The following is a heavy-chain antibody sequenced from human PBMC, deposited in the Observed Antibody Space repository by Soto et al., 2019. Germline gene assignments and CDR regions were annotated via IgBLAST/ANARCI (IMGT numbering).Heavy chain of an antibody. CDR2: IYFRGST. CDR1: GGSISSYY. V-gene: IGHV4-59*01. D-gene: IGHD6-13*01. J-gene: IGHJ4*02. Sequence: TSETLSLTCTVSGGSISSYYWSWIRQPPGKGLEWIGYIYFRGSTHYNPSLKSRVSISIDTSKNQFSLNLRSVTAADTAVYYCARDAYSSSWLDYWGQGTLVTVSS. CDR3: ARDAYSSSWLDY.